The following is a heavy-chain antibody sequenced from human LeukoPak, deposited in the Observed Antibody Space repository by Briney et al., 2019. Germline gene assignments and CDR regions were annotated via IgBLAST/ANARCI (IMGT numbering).Heavy chain of an antibody. J-gene: IGHJ4*02. Sequence: GGSLRLSCAASGFTFSSYSMNWVRQAPGKGLEWVSYISSSSSTIYYADSVKGRFTISRDNAKNSLYLQMNGLRAEDTAVYYCARDGGARDGYSLDYWGQGTLVTVSS. V-gene: IGHV3-48*01. CDR3: ARDGGARDGYSLDY. CDR2: ISSSSSTI. CDR1: GFTFSSYS. D-gene: IGHD5-24*01.